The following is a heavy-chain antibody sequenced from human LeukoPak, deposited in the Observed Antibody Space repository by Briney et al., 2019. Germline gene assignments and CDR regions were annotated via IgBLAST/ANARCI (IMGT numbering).Heavy chain of an antibody. J-gene: IGHJ4*02. CDR1: SGSISSYY. D-gene: IGHD6-19*01. Sequence: SETLSLTCTVSSGSISSYYWSWIRQSPGKGLEWIGYIYYIGSTNYNPSLKSRVTISLDTSKNQFSLRLTSVTAADTAVYYCARQVAGIGLYYFDYWGQGTLVTVSS. CDR3: ARQVAGIGLYYFDY. CDR2: IYYIGST. V-gene: IGHV4-59*08.